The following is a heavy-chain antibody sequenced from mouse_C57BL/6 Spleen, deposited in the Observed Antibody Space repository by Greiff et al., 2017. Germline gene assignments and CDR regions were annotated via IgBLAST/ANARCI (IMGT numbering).Heavy chain of an antibody. CDR2: IDPEDGDT. Sequence: EVQLQQSGAELVRPGASVKLSCTASGFNITDYYMHWVQQRPEQGLEWIGRIDPEDGDTEYAPKFQGKATMTADTSSNTAFLQPRSVTYGDTADYYSTLYDYDGNWDDAMDYWGQGTSVTVSS. V-gene: IGHV14-1*01. CDR3: TLYDYDGNWDDAMDY. D-gene: IGHD2-4*01. J-gene: IGHJ4*01. CDR1: GFNITDYY.